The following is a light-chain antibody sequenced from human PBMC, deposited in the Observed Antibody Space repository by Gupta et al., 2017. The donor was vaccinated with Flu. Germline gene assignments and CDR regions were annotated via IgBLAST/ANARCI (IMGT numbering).Light chain of an antibody. CDR1: TSNIGAGYD. CDR3: QSYDSSLSGSGV. CDR2: DNN. J-gene: IGLJ3*02. V-gene: IGLV1-40*01. Sequence: QSVLTQPPSVSGAPGQRVTISCTGSTSNIGAGYDVHWYQQLPGTAPKLLIYDNNNRPSGVPDRFSGSKSGTSASLAITGLQVEDEADYYCQSYDSSLSGSGVFGGGTKLTVL.